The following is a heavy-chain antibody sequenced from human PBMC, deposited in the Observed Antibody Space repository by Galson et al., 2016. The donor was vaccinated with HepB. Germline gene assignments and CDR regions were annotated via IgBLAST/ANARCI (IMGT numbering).Heavy chain of an antibody. D-gene: IGHD1-1*01. J-gene: IGHJ4*02. Sequence: SLRLSCAASGFTFSSYSTNWVRQAPGKRLEWVSYISVYRTIYYADSVKGRFTISRDNARNSLYLQMNTLRADDTAVYYCARSVEGHFDYWGQGILVTVSS. CDR3: ARSVEGHFDY. CDR2: ISVYRTI. CDR1: GFTFSSYS. V-gene: IGHV3-48*04.